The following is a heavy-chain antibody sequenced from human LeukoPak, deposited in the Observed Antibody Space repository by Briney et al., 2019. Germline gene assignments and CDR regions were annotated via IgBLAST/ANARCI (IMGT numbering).Heavy chain of an antibody. Sequence: PSETLSLTCTVSGGSISSYYWSWIRQTPGEGQEWVGRIYTSGSTNYNPSLKSRVTISVDKSKNQFSLKLSSVTAADTAVYYCARGTTGYIKETGIDYYYYYYMDVWGKGTTVTVSS. D-gene: IGHD3-9*01. J-gene: IGHJ6*03. V-gene: IGHV4-4*07. CDR1: GGSISSYY. CDR3: ARGTTGYIKETGIDYYYYYYMDV. CDR2: IYTSGST.